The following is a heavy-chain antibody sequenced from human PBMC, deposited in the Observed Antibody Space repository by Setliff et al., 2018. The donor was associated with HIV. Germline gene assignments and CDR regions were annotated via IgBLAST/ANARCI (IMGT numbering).Heavy chain of an antibody. Sequence: GASVKVSCKASGYTFTDYYIHWVRQAPGQGLEWMGGIIPIFGTANYAQKFQGRVTITADESTSTAYMELSSLRSEDTAVYYCARGGSSGWPHWGQGTLVTVSS. J-gene: IGHJ1*01. D-gene: IGHD6-19*01. CDR1: GYTFTDYY. CDR3: ARGGSSGWPH. CDR2: IIPIFGTA. V-gene: IGHV1-69*13.